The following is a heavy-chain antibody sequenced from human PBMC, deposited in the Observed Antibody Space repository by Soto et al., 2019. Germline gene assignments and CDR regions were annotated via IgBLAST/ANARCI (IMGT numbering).Heavy chain of an antibody. CDR1: GFTFSRYA. V-gene: IGHV3-30-3*01. J-gene: IGHJ6*02. CDR3: PRDRWERFFEWLVDHRYRKDV. CDR2: ISYDGSNK. Sequence: GGSLRLFCAASGFTFSRYAMHWVRQAPGKGLEWVAVISYDGSNKYYADSVKGRFTIYRDNSKNTLYLQMNRMRAEDTAVYYCPRDRWERFFEWLVDHRYRKDVWSQGATDTGSS. D-gene: IGHD3-3*01.